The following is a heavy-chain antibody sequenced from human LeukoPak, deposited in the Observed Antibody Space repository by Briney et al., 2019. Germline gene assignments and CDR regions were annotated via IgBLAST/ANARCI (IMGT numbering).Heavy chain of an antibody. V-gene: IGHV4-30-4*01. D-gene: IGHD3-22*01. J-gene: IGHJ4*02. CDR3: ASGYYYDSSGYYYPFDY. CDR2: IYYSGST. CDR1: GGSISSYY. Sequence: SETLSLTCTVSGGSISSYYWSWIRQPPGKGLEWIGYIYYSGSTYYNPSLKSRVTISVDTSKNQFSLKLSSVTTADTAVYYCASGYYYDSSGYYYPFDYWGQGTLVTVSS.